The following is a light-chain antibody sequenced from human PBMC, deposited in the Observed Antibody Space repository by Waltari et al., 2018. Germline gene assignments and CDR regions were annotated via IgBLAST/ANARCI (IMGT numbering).Light chain of an antibody. CDR2: WAS. CDR1: RSVLYSSNNKNY. CDR3: QQYYSTPQT. J-gene: IGKJ1*01. V-gene: IGKV4-1*01. Sequence: IVMTQSPDSLAVSLGERATTNSTSRRSVLYSSNNKNYLAWYQQKPGQPPKLLIYWASTRESGVPDRFSGSGSGTDFTLTISSLQAEDVAVYYCQQYYSTPQTFGQGTKVEIK.